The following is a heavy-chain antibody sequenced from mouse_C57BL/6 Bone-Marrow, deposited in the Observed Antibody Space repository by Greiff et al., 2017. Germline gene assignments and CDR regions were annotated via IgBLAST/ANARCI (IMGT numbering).Heavy chain of an antibody. CDR2: IYPRSGNT. V-gene: IGHV1-81*01. CDR1: GYTFTSYG. D-gene: IGHD1-1*02. Sequence: VKLVESGAELARPGASVKLSCKASGYTFTSYGISWVKQRTGQGLEWIGEIYPRSGNTYYNEKFKGKATLTADKSSSTAYMELRSLTSEDSAVYFCARGGRERVLYYFDYWGQGTTLTVSS. J-gene: IGHJ2*01. CDR3: ARGGRERVLYYFDY.